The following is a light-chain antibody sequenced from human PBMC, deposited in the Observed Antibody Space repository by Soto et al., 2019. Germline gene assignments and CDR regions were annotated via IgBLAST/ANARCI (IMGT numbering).Light chain of an antibody. CDR2: AAS. CDR1: QSISSY. Sequence: DIQMTQSPSSLSASVGDRVTITCRASQSISSYLNWYQQKPGKAPKLLIYAASSLQSGVPSRFSGSGSGTDFTLTISSLQPEDFATYYCQQSYGTLALTFDGGTKVDIK. CDR3: QQSYGTLALT. J-gene: IGKJ4*01. V-gene: IGKV1-39*01.